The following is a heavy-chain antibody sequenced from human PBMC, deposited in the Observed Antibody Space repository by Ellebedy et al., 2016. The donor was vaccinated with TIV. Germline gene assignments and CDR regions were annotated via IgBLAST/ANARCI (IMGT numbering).Heavy chain of an antibody. CDR3: ARHLGIQPQYYFDY. CDR2: IYLGDSDA. J-gene: IGHJ4*02. V-gene: IGHV5-51*01. D-gene: IGHD5-18*01. Sequence: GESLKISCKGSGYSFTTYWIGWVRQMPGKGLEWMGIIYLGDSDATYSPSFQGQVTISADKSISTAYLQWSSLKASDTAMYYCARHLGIQPQYYFDYWGQGTLVTVSS. CDR1: GYSFTTYW.